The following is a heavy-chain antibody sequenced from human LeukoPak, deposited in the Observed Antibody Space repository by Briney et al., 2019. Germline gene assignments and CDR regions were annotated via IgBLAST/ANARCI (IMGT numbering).Heavy chain of an antibody. CDR1: GGSISSYY. CDR2: IYTSGST. D-gene: IGHD2-8*02. Sequence: PSETLSLTCTVSGGSISSYYWSWIRQPAGKGLEWIGRIYTSGSTNYNPSLKSRVTISVDTSKNQFSLKLSSVTAADTAVYYCARDHTGSFPYYYYYMDVWGKGTTVTVSS. V-gene: IGHV4-4*07. J-gene: IGHJ6*03. CDR3: ARDHTGSFPYYYYYMDV.